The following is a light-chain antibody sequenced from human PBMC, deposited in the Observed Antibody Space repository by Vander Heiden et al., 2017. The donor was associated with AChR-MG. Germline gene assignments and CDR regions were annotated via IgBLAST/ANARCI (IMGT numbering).Light chain of an antibody. CDR1: KTVSSRF. CDR3: QQYGATPET. Sequence: EIVLTQSPGTLSLAPGERGSLSCRASKTVSSRFLAWYQQRPGQAPRLLIHGAVTRATGVPDRFNGSGSGTDFTLTIDGLQPEESAVYYCQQYGATPETFGQGTKVEFK. J-gene: IGKJ1*01. V-gene: IGKV3-20*01. CDR2: GAV.